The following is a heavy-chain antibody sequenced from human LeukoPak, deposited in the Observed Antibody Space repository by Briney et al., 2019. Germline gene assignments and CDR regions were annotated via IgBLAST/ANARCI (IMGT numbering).Heavy chain of an antibody. V-gene: IGHV4-59*01. D-gene: IGHD2-2*01. CDR1: GGSISNYY. CDR3: ARVGYCSTTRCLRPFDY. CDR2: IYYSGST. Sequence: SETLSLTCTVSGGSISNYYWSWIRQPPGKGLEWIGYIYYSGSTNYNPSLKSRVTISVDTPKNQFSLKLTSVTAADTAVYYCARVGYCSTTRCLRPFDYWGQGTLVTVSS. J-gene: IGHJ4*02.